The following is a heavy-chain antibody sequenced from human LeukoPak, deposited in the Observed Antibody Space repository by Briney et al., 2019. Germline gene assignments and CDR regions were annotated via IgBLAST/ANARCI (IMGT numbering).Heavy chain of an antibody. D-gene: IGHD3-10*01. Sequence: GGSLRLSCAASGFTFGDYAMHWVRQAPGRGLEWVSGISWNSGSIGYADSVKGRFTISRDNAKNSLYLQMNSLRAEDMALYYCAKPKGRFGELEPSFDYWGQGTLVTVSS. V-gene: IGHV3-9*03. CDR1: GFTFGDYA. CDR2: ISWNSGSI. CDR3: AKPKGRFGELEPSFDY. J-gene: IGHJ4*02.